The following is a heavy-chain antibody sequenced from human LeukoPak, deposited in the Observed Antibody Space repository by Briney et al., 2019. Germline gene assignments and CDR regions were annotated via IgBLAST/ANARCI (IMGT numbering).Heavy chain of an antibody. D-gene: IGHD3-10*01. CDR2: ISYDGSNK. V-gene: IGHV3-30-3*01. CDR3: ARVRGGSGSYRYYGMDV. Sequence: PGGSLRLSCAASGFTFSGYAMHWVRQTPGKGLEWVAVISYDGSNKCYADSVKGRFTISRDNSKNTLYLQMNSLRAEDTAVYYCARVRGGSGSYRYYGMDVWGQGTTVTVSS. CDR1: GFTFSGYA. J-gene: IGHJ6*02.